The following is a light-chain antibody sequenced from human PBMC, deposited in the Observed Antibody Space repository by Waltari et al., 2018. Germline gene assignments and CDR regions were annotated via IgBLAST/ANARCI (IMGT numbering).Light chain of an antibody. CDR1: QSVGSNY. Sequence: EIVLTQPPGTLSLSPGERATLSCRASQSVGSNYLVWYQQKPGQAPRLLIYGASSRATGIPDRFNGSGSGTDFTLTISRLEPEDFAVYYCQQYVSSPRTFGQGTKVEIK. CDR2: GAS. CDR3: QQYVSSPRT. V-gene: IGKV3-20*01. J-gene: IGKJ1*01.